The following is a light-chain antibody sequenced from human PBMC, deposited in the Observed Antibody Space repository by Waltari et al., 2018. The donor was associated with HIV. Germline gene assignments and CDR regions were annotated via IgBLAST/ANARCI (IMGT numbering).Light chain of an antibody. Sequence: AIHMPQSPSSLSASTGDRIVISCRASQDIGTYLAWYQHKPWKAPELLISSSSTLESGVPSRFAGSGSGTDFTLTISCLQSEDFATYYCQQYYDSPQSFGQGTKLEIK. CDR3: QQYYDSPQS. CDR1: QDIGTY. CDR2: SSS. J-gene: IGKJ2*03. V-gene: IGKV1-8*01.